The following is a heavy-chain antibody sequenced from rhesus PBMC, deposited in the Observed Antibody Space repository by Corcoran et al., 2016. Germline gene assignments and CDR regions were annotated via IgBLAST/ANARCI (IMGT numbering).Heavy chain of an antibody. CDR3: ATPGEGY. CDR2: FKRKMDGGKI. D-gene: IGHD6-13*01. J-gene: IGHJ4*01. CDR1: GFVFSNSW. Sequence: EVQLVESGAGLVQPGGSLRLSCVGSGFVFSNSWLNWFRQAPGKGVEWVARFKRKMDGGKIDYSASVQGRFIISRDDSKNTVYLQMNSLKTEDTAVYYCATPGEGYWGRGVLVTVSS. V-gene: IGHV3-30*02.